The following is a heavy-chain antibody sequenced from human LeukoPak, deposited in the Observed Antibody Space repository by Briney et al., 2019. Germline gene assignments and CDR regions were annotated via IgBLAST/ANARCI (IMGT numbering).Heavy chain of an antibody. V-gene: IGHV3-11*04. CDR3: ARGGTLGYCSSTSCPTVGFDY. J-gene: IGHJ4*02. D-gene: IGHD2-2*01. Sequence: GGSLRLSCAASGFTFSDYYMSWIRQAPGKGLEWVSYISSSGSTIYYADSVKGRFTISRDNAKNSLYLQMNSLRAEDTAVYYCARGGTLGYCSSTSCPTVGFDYWGQGTLVTVSS. CDR1: GFTFSDYY. CDR2: ISSSGSTI.